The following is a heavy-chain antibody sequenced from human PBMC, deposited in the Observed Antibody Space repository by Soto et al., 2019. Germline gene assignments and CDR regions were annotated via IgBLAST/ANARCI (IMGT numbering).Heavy chain of an antibody. J-gene: IGHJ4*02. CDR2: INPNSGGT. CDR1: GYTFTGYY. Sequence: ASVKVSCKASGYTFTGYYMHCVRQAPGQGLEWMGWINPNSGGTNYAQKFQGRVTMTRDTSISTAYMELSRLRSDDTAVYYCASELYSSSSGVDYWGQGTLVTVSS. D-gene: IGHD6-6*01. V-gene: IGHV1-2*02. CDR3: ASELYSSSSGVDY.